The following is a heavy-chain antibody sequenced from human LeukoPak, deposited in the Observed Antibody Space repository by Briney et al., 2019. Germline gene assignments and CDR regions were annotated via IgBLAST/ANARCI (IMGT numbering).Heavy chain of an antibody. J-gene: IGHJ4*02. CDR2: TRYDGNNK. Sequence: GGSLRLSCAASGVTFSNYGMHWVRQAPGKGLEWVAFTRYDGNNKYYADSVKGRFTISRDNSKNTLYLQMNSLSAEDTAVYYCARGGSWSFDYWGQGTLVSVSS. V-gene: IGHV3-30*02. CDR3: ARGGSWSFDY. CDR1: GVTFSNYG. D-gene: IGHD3-10*01.